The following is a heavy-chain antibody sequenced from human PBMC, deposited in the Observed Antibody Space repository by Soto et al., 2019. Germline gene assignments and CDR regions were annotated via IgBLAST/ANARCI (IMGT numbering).Heavy chain of an antibody. CDR3: ANLLLPSSSGGFDY. D-gene: IGHD6-6*01. Sequence: EVQLLESGGGLVQPGGSLRLSCAASGFTFSSYAMSWVRQAPGKGLEWVSAISGSGGSTYYADSVKGRFTISRDNSQNTLYLQMNSLRAEDTAVNYCANLLLPSSSGGFDYWGQGTLVTVSS. V-gene: IGHV3-23*01. J-gene: IGHJ4*02. CDR1: GFTFSSYA. CDR2: ISGSGGST.